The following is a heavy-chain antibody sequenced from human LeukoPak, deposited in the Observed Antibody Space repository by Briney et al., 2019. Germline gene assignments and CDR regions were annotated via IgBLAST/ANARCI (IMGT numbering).Heavy chain of an antibody. CDR1: GGSFNGYY. CDR2: INHRGST. J-gene: IGHJ6*02. Sequence: SETLSLTCAVYGGSFNGYYWSWIRQPPGKGLEWIGEINHRGSTNYNPSLKSRVTISVDTSKNQISLKVSSVTAADTAVYYCAAGPSNFLYPGKEVWGQRAQGNVS. CDR3: AAGPSNFLYPGKEV. V-gene: IGHV4-34*01. D-gene: IGHD1-1*01.